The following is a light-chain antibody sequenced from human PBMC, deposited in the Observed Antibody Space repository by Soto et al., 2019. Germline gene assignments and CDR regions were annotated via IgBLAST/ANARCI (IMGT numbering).Light chain of an antibody. Sequence: DIQMTQSPSSVSASVGDRVTITCRASQAISTWLAWYQQKPGKAPKLLIYAASNWQTGVPSRFSGSGSGTDFTLTIRSLQPEDFATYYCQQANSFPRTFGQGTKVEIK. V-gene: IGKV1D-12*01. CDR1: QAISTW. J-gene: IGKJ1*01. CDR2: AAS. CDR3: QQANSFPRT.